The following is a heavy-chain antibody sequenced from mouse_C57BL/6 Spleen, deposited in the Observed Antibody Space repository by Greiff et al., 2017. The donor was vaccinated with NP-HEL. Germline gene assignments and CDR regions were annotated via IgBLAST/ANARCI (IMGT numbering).Heavy chain of an antibody. CDR3: ARRSTMVTTTGFAY. Sequence: EVKLMESGGGLVKPGGSLKLSCAASGFTFSDCGMHWVRQAPEKGLEWVAYISSGSSTIYYADTVKGRFTISRDNAKNTLFLQMTSLRSEDTAMYYCARRSTMVTTTGFAYWGQGTLVTVSA. V-gene: IGHV5-17*01. D-gene: IGHD2-2*01. CDR1: GFTFSDCG. CDR2: ISSGSSTI. J-gene: IGHJ3*01.